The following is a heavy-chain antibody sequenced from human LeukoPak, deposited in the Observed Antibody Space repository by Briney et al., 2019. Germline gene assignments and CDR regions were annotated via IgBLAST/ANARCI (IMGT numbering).Heavy chain of an antibody. V-gene: IGHV3-21*01. CDR1: GFTFSSYS. CDR2: ISSSSSYL. J-gene: IGHJ5*02. Sequence: GGSLRLSCAASGFTFSSYSMNWVRQAPGKGLEWVSSISSSSSYLHDADSVNGRFTIPRDNAKNSLYLQMHSLRPEDTAVYYCARDSPTTIFGVDLPGAGKNWFDPWGQGNLVTVSS. D-gene: IGHD3-3*01. CDR3: ARDSPTTIFGVDLPGAGKNWFDP.